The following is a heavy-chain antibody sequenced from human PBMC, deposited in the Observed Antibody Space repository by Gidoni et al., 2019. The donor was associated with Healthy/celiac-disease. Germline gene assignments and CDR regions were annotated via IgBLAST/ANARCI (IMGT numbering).Heavy chain of an antibody. Sequence: QVQLVQSGAEVKKPGSSVKVSCKASGGTFSSDAISWVRQAPGQGLEWMGGIIPIFGTANYAQKFQGRVTITADESTSTAYMELSSLRSEDTAVYYCARPRGTRRNYYYYYGMDVWGQGTTVTVSS. J-gene: IGHJ6*02. V-gene: IGHV1-69*01. CDR1: GGTFSSDA. CDR2: IIPIFGTA. D-gene: IGHD1-1*01. CDR3: ARPRGTRRNYYYYYGMDV.